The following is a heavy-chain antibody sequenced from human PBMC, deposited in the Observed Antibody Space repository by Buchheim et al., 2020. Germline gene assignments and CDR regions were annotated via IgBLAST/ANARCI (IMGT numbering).Heavy chain of an antibody. V-gene: IGHV3-74*01. Sequence: EVQLVESGGGLVQPGGSLRLSCAASGFTFSSYWMHWVRQAPGKGLVWVSRINSDGSSTSYAVSVKGRFTISRDNAKNTLYLQMNSLRAEDTAVYYCARGGMAIVVVPAAIPGRYYGMDVWGQGTT. D-gene: IGHD2-2*03. CDR1: GFTFSSYW. J-gene: IGHJ6*02. CDR2: INSDGSST. CDR3: ARGGMAIVVVPAAIPGRYYGMDV.